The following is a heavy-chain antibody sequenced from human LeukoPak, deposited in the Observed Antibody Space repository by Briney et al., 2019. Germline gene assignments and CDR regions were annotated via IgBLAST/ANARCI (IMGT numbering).Heavy chain of an antibody. V-gene: IGHV4-31*03. D-gene: IGHD3-10*01. CDR2: IYYSGST. CDR1: GGSISSGGYY. J-gene: IGHJ6*04. Sequence: SETLSLTCTVSGGSISSGGYYWSWIRQHPGKGLEWIGYIYYSGSTYYNPSLKSRVTISVDTSKSQFSLKLSSVTAADTAVYYCARDEYYGPYGMDVWGKGTTVTVSS. CDR3: ARDEYYGPYGMDV.